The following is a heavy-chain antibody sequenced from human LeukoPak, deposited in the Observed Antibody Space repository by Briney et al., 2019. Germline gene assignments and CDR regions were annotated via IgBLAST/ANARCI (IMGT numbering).Heavy chain of an antibody. J-gene: IGHJ2*01. CDR1: GFTFSNAW. D-gene: IGHD3-10*01. V-gene: IGHV3-15*01. Sequence: GGSLRLSCAASGFTFSNAWMSWVRQAPGKGLEWVGRIKSKTDGGTTDYAAPMKGRFTISRDDSKNTLYLQMNSLKTEDTAVYYCTTVYGFGELLDWYFDLWGRGTLVTVSS. CDR3: TTVYGFGELLDWYFDL. CDR2: IKSKTDGGTT.